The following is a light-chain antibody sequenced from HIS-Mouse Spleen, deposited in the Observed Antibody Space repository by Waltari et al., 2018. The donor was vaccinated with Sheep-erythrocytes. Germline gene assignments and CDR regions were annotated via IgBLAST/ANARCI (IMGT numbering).Light chain of an antibody. CDR1: QSINSY. CDR2: AAS. J-gene: IGKJ3*01. CDR3: QQSYSTPQFT. Sequence: DIQMTQSPSSLSASVGDRVNITCRASQSINSYLNWYQQKPGKAPKLLIYAASSLQSGVPSRFSGSGSGTDFTLTISSLQPEDFATYYCQQSYSTPQFTFGPGTKVDIK. V-gene: IGKV1-39*01.